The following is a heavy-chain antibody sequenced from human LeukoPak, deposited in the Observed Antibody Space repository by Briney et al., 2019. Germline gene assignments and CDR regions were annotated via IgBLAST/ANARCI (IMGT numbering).Heavy chain of an antibody. CDR1: GGSISSSSYY. CDR2: IYYSGST. D-gene: IGHD2-15*01. J-gene: IGHJ5*02. CDR3: ARDLGIVVVVTAATRDNWFDP. Sequence: SETLSLTRTVSGGSISSSSYYWGWIRQPPGKGLEWIGSIYYSGSTYYNPSLKSRVTISVDTSKNQFSLKLNSVTAADTAVYYCARDLGIVVVVTAATRDNWFDPWGQGTLVTVSS. V-gene: IGHV4-39*07.